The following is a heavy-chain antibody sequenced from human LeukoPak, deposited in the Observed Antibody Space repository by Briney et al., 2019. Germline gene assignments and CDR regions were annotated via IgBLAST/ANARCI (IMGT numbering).Heavy chain of an antibody. J-gene: IGHJ6*02. Sequence: ASVKVSCKASGYTFTSYDINWVRQATGQGLEWMGWMNPNSGNTGYAQKFQGRVTMTRNTSISTAYMELSSLRSEDTAVYYCARTYYGSGSYDQGYYYYYGMDVWGQGSTVTVSS. CDR2: MNPNSGNT. CDR1: GYTFTSYD. D-gene: IGHD3-10*01. V-gene: IGHV1-8*01. CDR3: ARTYYGSGSYDQGYYYYYGMDV.